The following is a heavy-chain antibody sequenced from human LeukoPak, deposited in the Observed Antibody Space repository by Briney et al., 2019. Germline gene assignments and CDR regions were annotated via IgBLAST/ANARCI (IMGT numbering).Heavy chain of an antibody. Sequence: GGSLRLSCAASGFSFSSYAMSWVRQAPGKGLEWVSTISGGGGSTYYADSVKGRFTISRDNSKNTLYLQVNSLRAEDTAVYYCAKGGKWDVTPFDYWGQGTLVTVSS. J-gene: IGHJ4*02. D-gene: IGHD1-26*01. V-gene: IGHV3-23*01. CDR3: AKGGKWDVTPFDY. CDR2: ISGGGGST. CDR1: GFSFSSYA.